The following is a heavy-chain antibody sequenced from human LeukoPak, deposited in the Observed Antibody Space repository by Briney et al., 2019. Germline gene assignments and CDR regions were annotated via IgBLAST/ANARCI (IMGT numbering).Heavy chain of an antibody. CDR3: QSDPQGFRYDRSGL. J-gene: IGHJ4*02. CDR2: ISSSGSTI. D-gene: IGHD3-22*01. Sequence: GGSLRLSCAASGFTFSNAWMSWIRQAPGKGLEWVSYISSSGSTIYYVDSVKGRFTSSRDNAKNSLYLQMNSLRAEDTAVYYCQSDPQGFRYDRSGLWGQGTLVTVSS. V-gene: IGHV3-11*01. CDR1: GFTFSNAW.